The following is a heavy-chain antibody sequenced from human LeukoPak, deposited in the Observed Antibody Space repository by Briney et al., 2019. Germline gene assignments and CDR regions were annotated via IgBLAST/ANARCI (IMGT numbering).Heavy chain of an antibody. Sequence: PGGSLRLSCAASGFTFSSYAMSWVRQAPGKGLEWVSAISGSGGSTYYADSVKGRFTISRDNAKNTLYLQMNSLRVEDTAVYYCAGSETHNPYFDYWGQGILVTVSS. CDR2: ISGSGGST. J-gene: IGHJ4*02. D-gene: IGHD6-19*01. CDR3: AGSETHNPYFDY. V-gene: IGHV3-23*01. CDR1: GFTFSSYA.